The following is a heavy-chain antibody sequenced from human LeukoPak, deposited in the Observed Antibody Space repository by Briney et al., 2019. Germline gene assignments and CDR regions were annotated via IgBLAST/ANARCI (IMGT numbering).Heavy chain of an antibody. CDR2: IYYSGST. Sequence: SETLSLTCTDSGGSLSSYYWSWVRQPPGKGLEGIGYIYYSGSTNYNPSLMSRGNISVDTSKNQFSLKLTSVTAADTAVYYCARDAYVSYYYYGMDVWGKGTTVTVSS. CDR1: GGSLSSYY. V-gene: IGHV4-59*01. D-gene: IGHD3-16*01. CDR3: ARDAYVSYYYYGMDV. J-gene: IGHJ6*04.